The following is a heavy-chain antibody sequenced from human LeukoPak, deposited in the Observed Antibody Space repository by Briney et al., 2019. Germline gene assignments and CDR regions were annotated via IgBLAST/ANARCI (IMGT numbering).Heavy chain of an antibody. CDR2: IKQDGSEK. CDR3: ARDHCSSTSCYGEGFDY. Sequence: GGSLRLSCAASGFTFSSYWMSWVRQAPGKGLEWVANIKQDGSEKYYVDSVKGRFTISRDNAKNSLYMQMNSLRAEDTAVYYCARDHCSSTSCYGEGFDYWGQGTLVTVSS. CDR1: GFTFSSYW. D-gene: IGHD2-2*01. V-gene: IGHV3-7*01. J-gene: IGHJ4*02.